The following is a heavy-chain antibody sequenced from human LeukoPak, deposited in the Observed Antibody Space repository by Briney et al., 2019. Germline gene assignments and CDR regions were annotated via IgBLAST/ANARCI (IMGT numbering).Heavy chain of an antibody. D-gene: IGHD4-17*01. CDR2: FDPEEGET. CDR1: GGTFSSYA. Sequence: GASVKVSCKASGGTFSSYAISWVRQAPGQGLEWMGGFDPEEGETIYAQKFQGRVIMTGDTSTDTAYMELSSLRSEDTAVYYCATDGSGDHKYDYGMDVWGQGTTVTVSS. J-gene: IGHJ6*02. CDR3: ATDGSGDHKYDYGMDV. V-gene: IGHV1-24*01.